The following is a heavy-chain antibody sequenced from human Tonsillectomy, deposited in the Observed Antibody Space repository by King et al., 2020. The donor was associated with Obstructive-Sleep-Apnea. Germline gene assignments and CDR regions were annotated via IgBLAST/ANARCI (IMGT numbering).Heavy chain of an antibody. D-gene: IGHD3-22*01. V-gene: IGHV4-30-4*01. J-gene: IGHJ4*02. CDR3: AREDSSGYGGGIFDY. CDR1: GGSISSGDYY. Sequence: QLQESGPGLVKPSQTLSLTCTVFGGSISSGDYYWSWIRQPPGKGLEWIGYIYYSGSTYYNPSLKSRVTISVDTSKNQCSLKLSSVTAADTAVYYCAREDSSGYGGGIFDYWGQGTLVTVSS. CDR2: IYYSGST.